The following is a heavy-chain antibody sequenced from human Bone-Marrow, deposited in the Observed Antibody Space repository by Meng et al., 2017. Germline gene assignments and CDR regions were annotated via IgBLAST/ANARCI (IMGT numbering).Heavy chain of an antibody. D-gene: IGHD3-16*01. V-gene: IGHV3-9*01. CDR3: ENLGAY. J-gene: IGHJ1*01. CDR1: GFTFDDYA. CDR2: ISWNSGSI. Sequence: SLKISCAASGFTFDDYAMHWVRQAPGKGLEWVSGISWNSGSIGYADSVKGRFTISRDNTKNSLYLQMNSLRTEDTALYYCENLGAYWGQGTLVTVSS.